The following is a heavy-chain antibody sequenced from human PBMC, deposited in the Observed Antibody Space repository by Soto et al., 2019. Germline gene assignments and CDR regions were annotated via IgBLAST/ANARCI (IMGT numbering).Heavy chain of an antibody. CDR1: GFTFSSYG. J-gene: IGHJ4*02. CDR2: ISADGSNT. V-gene: IGHV3-23*01. D-gene: IGHD5-12*01. Sequence: EVQLLESGGGLIQPGGSLRLSCAASGFTFSSYGMSWVRQAPGKGLEWVSAISADGSNTYYADPVRGRFTVSRDNSKYALYLQKSRLRAEVTAIYYCGAGYSDGGGARGTLVTVSS. CDR3: GAGYSDGG.